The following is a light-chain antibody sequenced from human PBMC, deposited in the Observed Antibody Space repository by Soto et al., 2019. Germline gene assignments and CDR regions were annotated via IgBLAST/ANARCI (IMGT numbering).Light chain of an antibody. CDR3: CSSANSRTGGYV. V-gene: IGLV2-23*01. CDR1: NSDVGNYNL. J-gene: IGLJ1*01. Sequence: QSALTQPASVSGSPGQSITISCTGANSDVGNYNLVSWYQQHPDRAPKLIIYEGSKRPSGVSDRFSGSKSGNTVSLTISGLQAEDEADYYGCSSANSRTGGYVFVTGTKLTVL. CDR2: EGS.